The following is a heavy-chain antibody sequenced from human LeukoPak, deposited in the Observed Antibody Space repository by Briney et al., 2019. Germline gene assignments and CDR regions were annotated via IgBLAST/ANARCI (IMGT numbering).Heavy chain of an antibody. J-gene: IGHJ6*02. CDR3: ACFWSDYYYYYGMDV. V-gene: IGHV4-34*01. CDR1: GGSFSGYY. CDR2: INHSGST. Sequence: SEALSLTCAVYGGSFSGYYWSWIRQPPGKGLEWIGEINHSGSTNYNPSLKSRVTISVDTSKNQFSLKLSSVTAADTAVYYCACFWSDYYYYYGMDVWGQGTTVTVSS. D-gene: IGHD3-3*01.